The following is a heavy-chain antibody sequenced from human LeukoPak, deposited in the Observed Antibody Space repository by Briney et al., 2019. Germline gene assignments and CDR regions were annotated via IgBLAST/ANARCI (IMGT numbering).Heavy chain of an antibody. CDR2: ISSNGGST. Sequence: PGGSLRLSCATSGFTFSSYAMHWVRQAPGKGLEYVSDISSNGGSTYYANSVKGRFTISRDNSKNTLFLQMGSLRAEDMAVYYCARGGSIAARPIDYWGQGTLVTVSS. J-gene: IGHJ4*02. CDR1: GFTFSSYA. V-gene: IGHV3-64*01. D-gene: IGHD6-6*01. CDR3: ARGGSIAARPIDY.